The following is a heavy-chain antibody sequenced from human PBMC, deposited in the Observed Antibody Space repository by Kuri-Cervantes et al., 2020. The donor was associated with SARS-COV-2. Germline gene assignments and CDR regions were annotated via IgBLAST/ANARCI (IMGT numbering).Heavy chain of an antibody. J-gene: IGHJ6*02. Sequence: SVKVSCKAPGGTFSSYAISWVRQAPGQGLEWMGGIIPIFGTANYAQKFQGRVTMTRNTPISTAYMELSSLRAEDTAVYYCAKDLPGTTLQDYYYYGMDVWGQGTTVTVSS. V-gene: IGHV1-69*05. CDR3: AKDLPGTTLQDYYYYGMDV. CDR1: GGTFSSYA. CDR2: IIPIFGTA. D-gene: IGHD1-7*01.